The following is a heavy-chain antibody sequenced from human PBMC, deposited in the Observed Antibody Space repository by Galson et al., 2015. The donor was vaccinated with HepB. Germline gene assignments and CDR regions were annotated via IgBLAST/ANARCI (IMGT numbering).Heavy chain of an antibody. CDR1: GYTLTELS. V-gene: IGHV1-24*01. CDR3: ATDWLSGSGYYHTRRGFDY. D-gene: IGHD3-22*01. CDR2: FDPEDGET. Sequence: SVKVSCKVSGYTLTELSMHWVRQAPGKGLEWMGGFDPEDGETIYAHKFEDRVTMTEDTSTDTAYMELSSLRSEDTAVYYCATDWLSGSGYYHTRRGFDYWGQGTMVTVSS. J-gene: IGHJ4*02.